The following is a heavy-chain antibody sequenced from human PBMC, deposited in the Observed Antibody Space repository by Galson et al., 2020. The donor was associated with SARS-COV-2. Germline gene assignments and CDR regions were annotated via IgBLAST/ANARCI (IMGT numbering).Heavy chain of an antibody. Sequence: KIGESLKISCTASGYSFTTYYWIHWVRQMPGKGLEWMGRLDPSDSYTNYSPSFQGHVTISADKSISTAYLQWSSLKASDTAIYYCARLGGGGDLDFWGQGTLVTVYS. D-gene: IGHD2-21*01. CDR3: ARLGGGGDLDF. J-gene: IGHJ4*02. CDR2: LDPSDSYT. V-gene: IGHV5-10-1*01. CDR1: GYSFTTYYW.